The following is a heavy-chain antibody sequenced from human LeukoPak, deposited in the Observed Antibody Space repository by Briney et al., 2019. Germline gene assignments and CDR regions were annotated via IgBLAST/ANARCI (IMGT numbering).Heavy chain of an antibody. V-gene: IGHV3-11*01. CDR3: ASEYSSGWAEWFDP. CDR1: GFTFSDYY. J-gene: IGHJ5*02. Sequence: GGSLRLSCAASGFTFSDYYMGWIRQAPGKGLEWVSYISSSGSTIYYADSVKGRFTISRDNAKNSLYLQMNSLRAEDTAVYYCASEYSSGWAEWFDPWGQGTLVTVSS. D-gene: IGHD6-19*01. CDR2: ISSSGSTI.